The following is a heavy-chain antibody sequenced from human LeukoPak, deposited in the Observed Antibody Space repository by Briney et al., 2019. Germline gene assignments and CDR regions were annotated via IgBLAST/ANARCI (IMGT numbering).Heavy chain of an antibody. V-gene: IGHV4-31*03. J-gene: IGHJ4*02. CDR2: IHPSGTL. Sequence: SQTLSLTCTVSGASFSSGDQYWNWIRQRPGQGLEWIGSIHPSGTLYNNPSLESRVTMSMDTSKNQFSLNLNSVTAADTAVYFCSRGLDSRKLGYWGQGTLVTVSS. CDR1: GASFSSGDQY. CDR3: SRGLDSRKLGY. D-gene: IGHD3-22*01.